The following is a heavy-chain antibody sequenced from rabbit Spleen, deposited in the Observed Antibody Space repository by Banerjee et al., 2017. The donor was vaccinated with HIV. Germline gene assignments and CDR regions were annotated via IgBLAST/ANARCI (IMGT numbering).Heavy chain of an antibody. Sequence: QSLEESGGDLVKPGASLTLTCTASGVSFSSDYYMCWVRQAPGKGLEWIACMDTGGSGSTYYATWAKGRFTISKTSSTTVTLQVTSLTAADTATYFCARGVYDDYDTYYFDLWGQGTLVTVS. CDR2: MDTGGSGST. CDR1: GVSFSSDYY. D-gene: IGHD2-1*01. J-gene: IGHJ4*01. CDR3: ARGVYDDYDTYYFDL. V-gene: IGHV1S40*01.